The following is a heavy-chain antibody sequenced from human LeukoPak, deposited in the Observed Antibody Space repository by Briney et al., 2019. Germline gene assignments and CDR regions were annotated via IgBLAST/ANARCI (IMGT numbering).Heavy chain of an antibody. CDR1: GGSFSGYY. Sequence: NPSETLSLTCAAYGGSFSGYYWSWIRQPPGKGLEWIGEINHSGSTNYNPSLKSRVTISVDTSKNQFSLKLSSVTAADTAVYYCARELYYYDSSGPFDYWGQGTLVTVSS. CDR2: INHSGST. CDR3: ARELYYYDSSGPFDY. J-gene: IGHJ4*02. V-gene: IGHV4-34*01. D-gene: IGHD3-22*01.